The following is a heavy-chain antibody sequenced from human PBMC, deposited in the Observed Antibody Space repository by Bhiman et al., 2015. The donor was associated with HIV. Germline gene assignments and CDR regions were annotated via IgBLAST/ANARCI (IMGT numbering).Heavy chain of an antibody. J-gene: IGHJ4*02. CDR1: GFRFRSFE. D-gene: IGHD3-3*01. CDR2: ISGSGSTI. CDR3: ARDQDGYNFWSGYGGHYFDF. V-gene: IGHV3-48*03. Sequence: EVQLVESGGGLVQPGGSLRLSCAASGFRFRSFEMNWVRQAPGKGLEWVAYISGSGSTIYYADSVKGRFTVSRDNAENSLYLQMNSLRAEDTAVYYCARDQDGYNFWSGYGGHYFDFWGQGTLVTVSS.